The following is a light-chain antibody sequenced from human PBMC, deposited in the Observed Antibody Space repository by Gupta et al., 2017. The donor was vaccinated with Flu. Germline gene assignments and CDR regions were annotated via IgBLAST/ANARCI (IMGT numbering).Light chain of an antibody. CDR3: ALCDGGAQVWV. CDR1: TAAVSTCYY. V-gene: IGLV7-43*01. CDR2: NTY. Sequence: VTITCSGSTAAVSTCYYPAWFQQKQGQAPRPLIYNTYNRHSWTPARFSGSLLGDKAALTLSDVQAEEEADYYCALCDGGAQVWVFGGGTKLTVL. J-gene: IGLJ3*02.